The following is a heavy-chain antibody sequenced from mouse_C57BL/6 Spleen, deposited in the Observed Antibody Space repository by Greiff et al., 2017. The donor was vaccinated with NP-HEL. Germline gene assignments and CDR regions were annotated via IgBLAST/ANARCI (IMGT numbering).Heavy chain of an antibody. D-gene: IGHD3-3*01. CDR1: GYTFTSYW. J-gene: IGHJ4*01. CDR3: AKEGDPPRDHAMDY. Sequence: VQLQQPGAELVRPGTSVKLSCKASGYTFTSYWMHWVKQRPGQGLEWIGVIDPSDSYTNYNQKFKGKATLTVDTSSSTAYMQLSSLTSEDSAVYYCAKEGDPPRDHAMDYWGQGTSVTVSS. V-gene: IGHV1-59*01. CDR2: IDPSDSYT.